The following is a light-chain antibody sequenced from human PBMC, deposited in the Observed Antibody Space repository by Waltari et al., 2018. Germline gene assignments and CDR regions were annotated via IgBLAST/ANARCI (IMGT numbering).Light chain of an antibody. CDR2: AVS. CDR3: CSYAGSYTYV. V-gene: IGLV2-11*01. CDR1: SSDVGGYNY. Sequence: QSALTQPRSVSGSPGQSVTIPCTGTSSDVGGYNYVSWSQQHPGKAPKLMIYAVSKRPSGVPDRFSGSKSGNTASLTISGLQAEDEADYYCCSYAGSYTYVFGTGTKVTVL. J-gene: IGLJ1*01.